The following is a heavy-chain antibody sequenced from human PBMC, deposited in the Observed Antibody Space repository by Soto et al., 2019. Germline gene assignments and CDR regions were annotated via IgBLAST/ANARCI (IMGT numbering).Heavy chain of an antibody. D-gene: IGHD1-26*01. J-gene: IGHJ5*02. CDR3: ARVRKVWGWFDP. Sequence: SETLSLTCTVSGGSISSSSYSWGWIRQSPGKGLEWIGSFYYSGSTYYNPSLESRVTISADTSKNQFSLKLSSVTAADTAVYYCARVRKVWGWFDPWGQGTRVTVSS. CDR1: GGSISSSSYS. CDR2: FYYSGST. V-gene: IGHV4-39*01.